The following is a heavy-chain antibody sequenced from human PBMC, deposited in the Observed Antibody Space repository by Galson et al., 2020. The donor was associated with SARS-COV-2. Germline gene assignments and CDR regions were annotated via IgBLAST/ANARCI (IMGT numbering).Heavy chain of an antibody. D-gene: IGHD3-16*02. CDR1: GFTFSSYA. J-gene: IGHJ6*02. CDR2: ISSDGSNK. V-gene: IGHV3-30-3*01. CDR3: ARDPMITFGGVIVFEYYYYGMDV. Sequence: GESLKISCAASGFTFSSYAMHWVRQAPGKGLEWVAVISSDGSNKYYADSVKGRFTISRDNSKNTLYLQMNSLRAEDTAVYYCARDPMITFGGVIVFEYYYYGMDVWGQGTTVTVSS.